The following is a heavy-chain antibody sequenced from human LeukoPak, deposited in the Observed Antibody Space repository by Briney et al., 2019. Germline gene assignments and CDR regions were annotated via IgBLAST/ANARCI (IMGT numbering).Heavy chain of an antibody. V-gene: IGHV4-4*07. D-gene: IGHD3-3*01. CDR3: ARDSLTIFGVVPIDY. CDR2: IYTSGST. Sequence: PSETLSLTCTVSGGSISSYYWSWIRQPAGKGLEWIGRIYTSGSTNYNPSLKSRVTMSVGTSKNQFSLKLSSVTAADTAVYYCARDSLTIFGVVPIDYWGQGTLVTVSS. CDR1: GGSISSYY. J-gene: IGHJ4*02.